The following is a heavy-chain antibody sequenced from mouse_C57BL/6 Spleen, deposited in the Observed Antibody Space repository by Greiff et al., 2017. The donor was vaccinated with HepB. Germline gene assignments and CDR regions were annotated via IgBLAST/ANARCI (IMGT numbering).Heavy chain of an antibody. J-gene: IGHJ4*01. CDR1: GFTFSSYA. D-gene: IGHD1-1*01. CDR3: TREITTGAMDY. V-gene: IGHV5-9-1*02. Sequence: EVKLMESGEGLVKPGGSLKLSCAASGFTFSSYAMSWVRQTPEKRLEWVAYISSGGDYIYYADTVKGRFTISRDNARNTLYLQMSSLKSEDTAMYCCTREITTGAMDYWGQGTSVTVSS. CDR2: ISSGGDYI.